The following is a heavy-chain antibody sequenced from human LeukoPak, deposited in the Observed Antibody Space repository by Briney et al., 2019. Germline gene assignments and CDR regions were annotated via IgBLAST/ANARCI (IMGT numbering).Heavy chain of an antibody. CDR3: ARAHPRYISDWNELY. Sequence: GGSLRLSCAASGFIFSSYAMHWVRQAPGKGLEWVAVISHDGSNKYYADSMKGRFTISRDNSKNTLYLQMNSLRAEDTAIYYCARAHPRYISDWNELYWGQGTLVTVSS. CDR1: GFIFSSYA. V-gene: IGHV3-30-3*01. CDR2: ISHDGSNK. D-gene: IGHD6-19*01. J-gene: IGHJ4*02.